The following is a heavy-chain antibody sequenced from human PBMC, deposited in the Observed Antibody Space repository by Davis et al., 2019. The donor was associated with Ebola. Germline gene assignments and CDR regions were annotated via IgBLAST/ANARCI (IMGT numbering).Heavy chain of an antibody. D-gene: IGHD5-18*01. CDR2: ISYDGSNK. CDR1: GFTFSSYA. CDR3: ARDLYVDTAMVGGGDYGMDV. J-gene: IGHJ6*02. V-gene: IGHV3-30-3*01. Sequence: PGGSLRLSCAASGFTFSSYAMHWVRQAPGKGLEWVAVISYDGSNKYYADSVKGRFTISRDNSKNTLYLQMNSLRDEDPAVYYCARDLYVDTAMVGGGDYGMDVWGQGTTVTVSS.